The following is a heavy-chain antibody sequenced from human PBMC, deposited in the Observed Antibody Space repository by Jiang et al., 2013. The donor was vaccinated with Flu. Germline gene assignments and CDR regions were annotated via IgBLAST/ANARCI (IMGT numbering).Heavy chain of an antibody. CDR1: GFTFSTYS. V-gene: IGHV3-48*01. CDR2: IDSSSYTI. CDR3: AREIPTWDY. Sequence: SGGGLVXPGGSLRLSCAASGFTFSTYSMNWVRQAPGKGLEWVSYIDSSSYTIYYADSVKGRFTISRDNAKSSLYLQMNSLRAEDTAVYYCAREIPTWDYWGQGTLVTVSS. J-gene: IGHJ4*02.